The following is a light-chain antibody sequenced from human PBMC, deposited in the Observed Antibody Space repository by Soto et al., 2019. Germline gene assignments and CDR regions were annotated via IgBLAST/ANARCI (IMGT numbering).Light chain of an antibody. CDR2: GAS. V-gene: IGKV3-20*01. J-gene: IGKJ1*01. CDR3: QQYGSSPRT. CDR1: QSVSSSY. Sequence: EIVLTQSPGTLSLSPGESATLSCRASQSVSSSYLAWYQQKPGQAPRLLIYGASSRATGIPDRLSGSGSGTDFTLTISRLEPEDFAVYYCQQYGSSPRTFGQGTKVDIK.